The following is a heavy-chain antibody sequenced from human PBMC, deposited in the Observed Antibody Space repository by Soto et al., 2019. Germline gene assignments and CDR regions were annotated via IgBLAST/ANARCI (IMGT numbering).Heavy chain of an antibody. V-gene: IGHV3-21*01. CDR3: ARAIGIAAAERGYYNGMDV. CDR2: MSSMSSYI. D-gene: IGHD6-13*01. Sequence: GSLRLSCAASGFTFSSYSMNWVLQAPLKVLNWGQSMSSMSSYIYYADALKVRFTMSRDNAKKSLYLQMKRLRAEYTAVYCFARAIGIAAAERGYYNGMDVWGKGTTVTVPS. J-gene: IGHJ6*04. CDR1: GFTFSSYS.